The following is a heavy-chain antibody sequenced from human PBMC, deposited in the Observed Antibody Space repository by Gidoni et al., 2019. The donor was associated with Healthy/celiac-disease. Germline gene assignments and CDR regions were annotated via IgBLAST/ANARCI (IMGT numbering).Heavy chain of an antibody. V-gene: IGHV2-26*01. CDR2: IFSNDEK. CDR3: ARSIAAAGNYYYYGMDV. Sequence: QVTLKESGPVLVKPTETLPLPCTVSWFSLSNARMGVSWIRQPPGKALEWLAHIFSNDEKSYSTSLKSRLTISKDTSKSQVVLTMTNMDPVDTATYYCARSIAAAGNYYYYGMDVWGQGTTVTVSS. CDR1: WFSLSNARMG. D-gene: IGHD6-13*01. J-gene: IGHJ6*02.